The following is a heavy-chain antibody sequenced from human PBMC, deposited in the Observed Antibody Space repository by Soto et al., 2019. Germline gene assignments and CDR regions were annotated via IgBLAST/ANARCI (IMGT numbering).Heavy chain of an antibody. V-gene: IGHV1-2*04. Sequence: ASVKVSCKASGYTFTSYGFSWVRQAPGQGLEWMGWINPNSGGTNYAQKFQGWVTMTRDTSISTAYMELSRLRSDDTAVYYCARAGIDSSGYYYEYFQHWG. CDR1: GYTFTSYG. CDR3: ARAGIDSSGYYYEYFQH. J-gene: IGHJ1*01. CDR2: INPNSGGT. D-gene: IGHD3-22*01.